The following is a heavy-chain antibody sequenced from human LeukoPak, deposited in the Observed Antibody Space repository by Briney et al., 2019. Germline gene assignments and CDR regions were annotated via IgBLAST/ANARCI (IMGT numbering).Heavy chain of an antibody. J-gene: IGHJ4*02. CDR1: GGTSSNYG. D-gene: IGHD2-15*01. Sequence: SVKVSCKASGGTSSNYGISWVRQAPGQGLEWMGGIIPMFGTANYAQKFQGRVTITTDESTSTAYMEVSSLRSEDAAVYYCEREEHCSGGSCSNAFDYWGQGTLVTVSS. CDR3: EREEHCSGGSCSNAFDY. V-gene: IGHV1-69*05. CDR2: IIPMFGTA.